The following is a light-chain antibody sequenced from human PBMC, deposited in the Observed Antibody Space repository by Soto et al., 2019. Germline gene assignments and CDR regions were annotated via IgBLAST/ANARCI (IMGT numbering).Light chain of an antibody. V-gene: IGKV3-15*01. J-gene: IGKJ1*01. CDR3: QQYDTWWT. Sequence: EIVVTQSPATLSVSPGERATLSCTASQNVTSRLAWYQQKAGQSPRLLIYDASTRAAGIPDRFNGGGSGTEFTLTITSLQSEDFALYFCQQYDTWWTFGQGTRVQI. CDR2: DAS. CDR1: QNVTSR.